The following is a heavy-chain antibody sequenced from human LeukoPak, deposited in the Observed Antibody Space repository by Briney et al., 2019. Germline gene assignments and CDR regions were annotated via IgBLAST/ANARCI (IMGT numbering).Heavy chain of an antibody. D-gene: IGHD4-11*01. Sequence: PGGSLRLSCAASGFTFSSYGMHWVRQAPGKGLEWVAVISYDGSNKYYADSVKGRSTISRDNSKNTLYLQMNSLRAEDTAVYYCAKGSTVTTMYYFDYWGQGTLVTVSS. CDR1: GFTFSSYG. CDR3: AKGSTVTTMYYFDY. J-gene: IGHJ4*02. CDR2: ISYDGSNK. V-gene: IGHV3-30*18.